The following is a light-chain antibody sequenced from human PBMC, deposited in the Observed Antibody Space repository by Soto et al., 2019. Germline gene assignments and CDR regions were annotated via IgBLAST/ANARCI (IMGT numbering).Light chain of an antibody. J-gene: IGKJ5*01. CDR2: GAS. CDR3: QHYNNWLGT. V-gene: IGKV3-15*01. Sequence: EIVLTQSPGTLSLSPGERVTLSCRASQSVISSLAWYQQKLGQAPRLLIYGASTRATGIPARFSGSGSGTEFFLNISSLQSEDSAIYYCQHYNNWLGTFGGGTRLEIK. CDR1: QSVISS.